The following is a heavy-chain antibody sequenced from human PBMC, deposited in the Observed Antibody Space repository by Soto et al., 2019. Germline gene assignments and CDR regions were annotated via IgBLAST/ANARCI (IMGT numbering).Heavy chain of an antibody. CDR3: AKDDTVPTTPDDVDA. CDR2: VSGGGSNK. V-gene: IGHV3-30*18. Sequence: PGGSLRLSCAASGFSFSNYGMHWVRQAPGKGLEWVAVVSGGGSNKYYADSVKGRFTISRDNSKNTLYLQVNSLRAEDTAVYDCAKDDTVPTTPDDVDAWCQGITVT. CDR1: GFSFSNYG. J-gene: IGHJ6*02. D-gene: IGHD4-17*01.